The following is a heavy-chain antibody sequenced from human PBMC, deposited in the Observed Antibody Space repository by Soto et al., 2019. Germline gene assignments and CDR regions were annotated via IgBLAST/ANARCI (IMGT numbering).Heavy chain of an antibody. Sequence: SESLSLTCTVSGGCISSYYWSWIRQAAGKGLEWIGRIYTSGSTNYNPSLKSRVTMSVDTSKNQFSLKLSSVTAADTAVYYCARDQFHCSSTSCYTDWFDPCGQGTLVTVSS. CDR3: ARDQFHCSSTSCYTDWFDP. D-gene: IGHD2-2*02. CDR2: IYTSGST. V-gene: IGHV4-4*07. J-gene: IGHJ5*02. CDR1: GGCISSYY.